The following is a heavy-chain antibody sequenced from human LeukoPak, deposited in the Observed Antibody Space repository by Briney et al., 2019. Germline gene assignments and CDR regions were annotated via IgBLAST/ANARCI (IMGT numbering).Heavy chain of an antibody. V-gene: IGHV4-31*03. D-gene: IGHD4-23*01. CDR1: GGSISSGGYY. CDR2: IYYSGST. J-gene: IGHJ6*02. Sequence: SQTLSLTCTVSGGSISSGGYYWRWIRQHPGKGLEWIGYIYYSGSTYYNPSLKSRVTISVDTSKNQFSLKLSSVTAADTAVYYCARDYGGDYYYYGMDVWGQGTTVTVSS. CDR3: ARDYGGDYYYYGMDV.